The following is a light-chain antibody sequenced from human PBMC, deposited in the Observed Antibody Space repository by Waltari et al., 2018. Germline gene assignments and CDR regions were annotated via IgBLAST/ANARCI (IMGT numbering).Light chain of an antibody. CDR1: RSITTW. V-gene: IGKV1-5*03. CDR3: QQYASYWYT. CDR2: TAS. J-gene: IGKJ2*01. Sequence: SPSTLSASIGDRVTITCRASRSITTWLAWYQQKPGKAPKLLIHTASRLESGVPSRFSGSGSGTDFTLTISSLQPDDFATYYCQQYASYWYTFGQGTKL.